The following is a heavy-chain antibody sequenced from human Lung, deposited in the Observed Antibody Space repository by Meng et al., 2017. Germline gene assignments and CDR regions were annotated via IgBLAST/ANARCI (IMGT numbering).Heavy chain of an antibody. CDR3: ARGQKCYFDL. V-gene: IGHV4-30-4*01. CDR1: GGTISSNNFY. Sequence: LPESGPGLVMPSQTLSLTCTVAGGTISSNNFYWSGIRQPPGKGLGWSGHIYNSGSTYYSPTLKSRITISVYTSKNQFSLKLISVTASDTAVYYCARGQKCYFDLWGRGTLVTVSS. J-gene: IGHJ2*01. D-gene: IGHD5/OR15-5a*01. CDR2: IYNSGST.